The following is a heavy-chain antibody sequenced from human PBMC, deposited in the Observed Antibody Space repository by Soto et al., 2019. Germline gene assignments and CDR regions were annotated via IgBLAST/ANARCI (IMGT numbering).Heavy chain of an antibody. J-gene: IGHJ5*02. Sequence: EVQLLESGGGLVQPGGSLRLSCAASGFTFSSYVMSWVRQAPGKGLEWVSAISGSGGSTYYADSVKGRFTISRDNSKNTLYLQMNSLRAEDTAVYYCARNAVYGDYVGWFDPWAREPWSPSPQ. CDR1: GFTFSSYV. V-gene: IGHV3-23*01. CDR3: ARNAVYGDYVGWFDP. CDR2: ISGSGGST. D-gene: IGHD4-17*01.